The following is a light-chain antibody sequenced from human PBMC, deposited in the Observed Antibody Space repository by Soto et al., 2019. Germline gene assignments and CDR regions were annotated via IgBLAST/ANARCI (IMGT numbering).Light chain of an antibody. CDR3: SSYTSSSTVV. V-gene: IGLV2-14*01. CDR2: DVS. J-gene: IGLJ2*01. Sequence: QPASVSGSPGQSITISCTGTSSDVGGYNYVSWYQQHPGKAPKLMIYDVSNRPSGVSNRFSGSKSGNTASLTISGLQAEDEADYYCSSYTSSSTVVFGGGTKVTVL. CDR1: SSDVGGYNY.